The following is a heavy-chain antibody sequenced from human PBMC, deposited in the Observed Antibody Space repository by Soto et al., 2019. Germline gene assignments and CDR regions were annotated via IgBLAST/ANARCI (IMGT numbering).Heavy chain of an antibody. CDR1: GGSISRSSYY. CDR2: IYYSGST. D-gene: IGHD4-17*01. J-gene: IGHJ4*02. CDR3: ATFYGAYVSY. Sequence: SSETLSLTCTVSGGSISRSSYYWGWIRQPPGKGLEWIGSIYYSGSTFYNPSLKSRVTISVDTSKNQFSLKLSSVTAADTAVYYCATFYGAYVSYWGQGTLVTVSS. V-gene: IGHV4-39*01.